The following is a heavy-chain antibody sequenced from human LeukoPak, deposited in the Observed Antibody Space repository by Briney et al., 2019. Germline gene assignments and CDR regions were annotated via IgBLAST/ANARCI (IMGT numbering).Heavy chain of an antibody. Sequence: GASVKVSCKASGYTFTTYGITWVRQAPGQGLEWMGWISVYSGNTNYAKKLQGRVTMTTETSTRTAYMELRSLRSDDTAVYYCARDNRRIASTGTELVYWGQGTLVTVSS. V-gene: IGHV1-18*01. CDR2: ISVYSGNT. D-gene: IGHD6-13*01. CDR3: ARDNRRIASTGTELVY. J-gene: IGHJ4*02. CDR1: GYTFTTYG.